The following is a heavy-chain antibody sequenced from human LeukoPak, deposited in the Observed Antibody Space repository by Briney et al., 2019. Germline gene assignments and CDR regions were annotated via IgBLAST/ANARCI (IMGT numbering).Heavy chain of an antibody. D-gene: IGHD3-10*01. Sequence: PSQTLSLTCTVSGGSISSGSYDWYWIRQPAGKGLEWIGHLYTSGSMRYNPSLKSRITISVDTSKNQFSLKLTSVTAADTAVYYCTKGRGIWGQGTLVTVSS. V-gene: IGHV4-61*09. CDR1: GGSISSGSYD. CDR2: LYTSGSM. J-gene: IGHJ4*02. CDR3: TKGRGI.